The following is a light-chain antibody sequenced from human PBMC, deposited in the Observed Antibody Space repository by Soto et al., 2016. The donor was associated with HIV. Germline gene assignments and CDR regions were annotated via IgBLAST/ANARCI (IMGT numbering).Light chain of an antibody. CDR2: DAS. CDR3: QQYNNLFIT. V-gene: IGKV1-33*01. J-gene: IGKJ3*01. Sequence: DIHLTQSPSLLSASVGDRVAITCQASQDISNYLDWYQQKPGKAPKLLIYDASNLETGVPSRFSGSGSGTDFILTINSLQPEDIATYYCQQYNNLFITFGPGTKVDIK. CDR1: QDISNY.